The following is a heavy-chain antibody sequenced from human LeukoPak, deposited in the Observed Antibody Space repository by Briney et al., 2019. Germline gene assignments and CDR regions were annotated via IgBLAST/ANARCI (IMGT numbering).Heavy chain of an antibody. CDR1: GGSISSGGYY. J-gene: IGHJ5*02. CDR3: ARTRRITMVRGGILFDP. CDR2: IYYSGST. D-gene: IGHD3-10*01. Sequence: SETLSLTCTVSGGSISSGGYYWSWIRQHPGKGLEWIGYIYYSGSTYYNPSLKSRVTISVDTSKNQFSLKLTSVTAADTAVYYCARTRRITMVRGGILFDPWGQGTLVTVSS. V-gene: IGHV4-31*03.